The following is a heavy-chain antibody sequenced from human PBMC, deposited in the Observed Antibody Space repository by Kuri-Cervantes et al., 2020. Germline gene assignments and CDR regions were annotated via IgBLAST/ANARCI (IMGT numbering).Heavy chain of an antibody. CDR3: ARDLSAEYSYSNWFDL. V-gene: IGHV3-7*01. J-gene: IGHJ5*02. CDR1: GFTFSFYW. Sequence: GESLKISCAASGFTFSFYWMTWVRQAPGKGLEWVANIKQDGSEKTYVDSVKGRLTISRDNAKSSLYLQMNSLRAEDTAVYYCARDLSAEYSYSNWFDLWGQGTLVTVSS. CDR2: IKQDGSEK. D-gene: IGHD5-18*01.